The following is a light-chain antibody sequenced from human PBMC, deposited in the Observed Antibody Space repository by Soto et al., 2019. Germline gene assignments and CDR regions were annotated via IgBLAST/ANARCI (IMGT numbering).Light chain of an antibody. V-gene: IGLV2-8*01. CDR2: EVS. Sequence: QSVLTQSPSASGSPGQSVTISCTGTSSDVGGYNYVSWYQQHPDKAPKLMIYEVSKRPSGVPDRFSGSKSGNTASLTVSGLQAEDEADYYCSSYAGSKNSVFGGGTKVTVL. CDR3: SSYAGSKNSV. J-gene: IGLJ3*02. CDR1: SSDVGGYNY.